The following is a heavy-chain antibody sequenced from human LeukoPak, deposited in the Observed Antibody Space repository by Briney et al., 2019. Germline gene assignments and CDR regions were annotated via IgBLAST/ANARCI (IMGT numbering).Heavy chain of an antibody. CDR3: ARGSSGWYVDY. Sequence: GASVKVSFKASGYTFTGYYMHWVRQAPGLGLEWMGWINPNSGDTNYAQRFQGRVTMTSDTSITTAYMELSRLRSDGTAMYFCARGSSGWYVDYWGQGTLVSVSS. D-gene: IGHD6-19*01. CDR1: GYTFTGYY. J-gene: IGHJ4*02. V-gene: IGHV1-2*02. CDR2: INPNSGDT.